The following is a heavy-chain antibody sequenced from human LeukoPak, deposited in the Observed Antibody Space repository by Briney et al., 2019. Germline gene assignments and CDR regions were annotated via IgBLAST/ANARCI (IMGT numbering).Heavy chain of an antibody. V-gene: IGHV3-21*01. CDR2: ITSSSSYI. CDR3: ARDRLERHFYYYGMDV. CDR1: GFTFSSYS. D-gene: IGHD1-1*01. J-gene: IGHJ6*02. Sequence: GESLRLSCAASGFTFSSYSMNWVRQAPGKGLEWVSSITSSSSYIYYADSVKGRFTISRDNAKNSLYLQMNSLRAEDTAVYYCARDRLERHFYYYGMDVWGQGTTVTVSS.